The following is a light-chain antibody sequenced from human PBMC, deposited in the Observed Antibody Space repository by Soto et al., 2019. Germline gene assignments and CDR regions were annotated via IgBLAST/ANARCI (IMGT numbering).Light chain of an antibody. Sequence: EIVLTQSPATLSLSPGERATLSCRASQSVNIYLAWYQQKPGQAPRLLIYDASNRATGIPARFSGSGSGTDFTLTISSLEPEHIAVYYCQQRSNWRVTFGGGTKVDIK. V-gene: IGKV3-11*01. J-gene: IGKJ4*01. CDR1: QSVNIY. CDR3: QQRSNWRVT. CDR2: DAS.